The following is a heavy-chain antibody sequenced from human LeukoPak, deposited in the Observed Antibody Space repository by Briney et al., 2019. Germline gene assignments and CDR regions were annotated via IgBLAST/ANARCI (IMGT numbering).Heavy chain of an antibody. CDR3: ARDHGYYYDSSGYYSGAFDI. D-gene: IGHD3-22*01. CDR2: IYYSGST. J-gene: IGHJ3*02. CDR1: GGSISSYY. V-gene: IGHV4-59*12. Sequence: SETLSLTCTVSGGSISSYYWSWIRQPPGKGLEWIGYIYYSGSTNYNPSLKSRVTISVDTSKNQFSLKLSSVTAADTAVYYCARDHGYYYDSSGYYSGAFDIWGQGTMVTVSS.